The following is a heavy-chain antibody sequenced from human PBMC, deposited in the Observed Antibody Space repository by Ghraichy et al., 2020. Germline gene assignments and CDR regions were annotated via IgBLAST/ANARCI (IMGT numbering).Heavy chain of an antibody. V-gene: IGHV1-69*05. Sequence: SVKVSCKASGYTFSNYAITWVRQAPGQGLEWVGGIIAIIGTASYNQNFDGRLSITTNESTSTAYMELTSLKSEDTAVYYCAKINPRHNGTSSLYPLKLGGFDVWGQATSVTVPS. CDR1: GYTFSNYA. CDR3: AKINPRHNGTSSLYPLKLGGFDV. J-gene: IGHJ6*02. D-gene: IGHD6-13*01. CDR2: IIAIIGTA.